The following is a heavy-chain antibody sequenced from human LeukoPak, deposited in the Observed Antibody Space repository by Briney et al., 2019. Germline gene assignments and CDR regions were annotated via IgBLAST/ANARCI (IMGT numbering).Heavy chain of an antibody. CDR1: GGSISSSTNW. CDR3: ARHRKLFFAATYFDY. V-gene: IGHV4-4*02. CDR2: IYHSGGT. J-gene: IGHJ4*02. Sequence: SETLSLTCAVSGGSISSSTNWWSWVRQPPGKGLEWIGEIYHSGGTNYNPSLKSRITISVDKSQNQFSLKVNSLTAADTAVYYCARHRKLFFAATYFDYWGQGTLVTVSS. D-gene: IGHD2-15*01.